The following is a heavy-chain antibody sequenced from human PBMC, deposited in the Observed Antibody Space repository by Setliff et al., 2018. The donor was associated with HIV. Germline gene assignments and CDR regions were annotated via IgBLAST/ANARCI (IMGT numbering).Heavy chain of an antibody. CDR2: IYYSGST. Sequence: SETLSLTCAVSGYSLSSDYYWGWIRQPPGKGLEWIGYIYYSGSTYYNPSLKSRVTISVDTSKNQFSLKLSSVTAADTAVYYCARVGRWLQLPGIDYWGQGTLVTVSS. D-gene: IGHD5-12*01. CDR1: GYSLSSDYY. V-gene: IGHV4-30-4*08. CDR3: ARVGRWLQLPGIDY. J-gene: IGHJ4*02.